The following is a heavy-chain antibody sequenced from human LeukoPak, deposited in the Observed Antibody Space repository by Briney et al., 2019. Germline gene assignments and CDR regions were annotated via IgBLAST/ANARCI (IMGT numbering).Heavy chain of an antibody. V-gene: IGHV4-30-2*01. CDR3: ARTSIFGIYYFDY. J-gene: IGHJ4*02. CDR2: IYHSGST. D-gene: IGHD3-3*01. Sequence: SQTLSLTCAVSGGSISSGGYYWSWIRQPPGKGLEWIGYIYHSGSTYYSPSLKSRVTMSVDRSNNQFSLKLSSMTAADTAVYYCARTSIFGIYYFDYWGQGTLVTVSS. CDR1: GGSISSGGYY.